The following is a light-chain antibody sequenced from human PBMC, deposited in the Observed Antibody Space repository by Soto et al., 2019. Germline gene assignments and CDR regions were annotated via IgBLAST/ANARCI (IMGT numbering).Light chain of an antibody. Sequence: STLSASVGDRVTISCRASQDISNFLAWYQHKPGKAPKLLIYDASTLQTGVPSRFRGSGFGTEFTLTISGLQPDDFATYYCQQHDDYSHATFGQGTK. CDR2: DAS. CDR3: QQHDDYSHAT. J-gene: IGKJ2*01. V-gene: IGKV1-5*01. CDR1: QDISNF.